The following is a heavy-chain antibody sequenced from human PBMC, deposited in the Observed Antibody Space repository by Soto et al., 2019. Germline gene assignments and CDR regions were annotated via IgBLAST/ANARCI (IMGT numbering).Heavy chain of an antibody. D-gene: IGHD5-12*01. CDR3: AIRDGSFFDY. V-gene: IGHV4-59*08. CDR1: GGSISSYY. Sequence: QVQLQESGPGLVKPSETLSLTCTVSGGSISSYYWSWIRQPPGKGLEWLGYVYYSGSTNNNPSLKRRVTASVPTSKTQPSLKLSSLTAADTAVYHCAIRDGSFFDYGGQGPLATVSS. J-gene: IGHJ4*02. CDR2: VYYSGST.